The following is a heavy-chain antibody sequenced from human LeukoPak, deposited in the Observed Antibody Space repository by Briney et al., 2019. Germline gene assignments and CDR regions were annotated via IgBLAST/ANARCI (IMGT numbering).Heavy chain of an antibody. CDR3: ARQGSAYYFDF. V-gene: IGHV4-39*01. D-gene: IGHD2-15*01. J-gene: IGHJ4*02. Sequence: SSETLSLTCTVSGASISSSSHYWGWIRQPPGKELQWIASVYYSGRTNYNPSLKSRVTISVDTSEKQFSLQVNSVTAADTAVYYCARQGSAYYFDFWGQELPVTVSS. CDR2: VYYSGRT. CDR1: GASISSSSHY.